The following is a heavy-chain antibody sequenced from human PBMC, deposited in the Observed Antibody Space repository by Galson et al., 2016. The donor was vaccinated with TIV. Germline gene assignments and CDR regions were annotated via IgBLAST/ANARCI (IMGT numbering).Heavy chain of an antibody. CDR3: ARRNDYGDYDAFDV. CDR1: GGSVSTSNLYY. CDR2: IHHGGST. V-gene: IGHV4-39*01. D-gene: IGHD4-17*01. Sequence: SETLSLTCTVSGGSVSTSNLYYWVWIRQSPGKGPQWIATIHHGGSTYYNPSLKSRVTLFLDPSKNQFSLQLGSVTAADTAVYYCARRNDYGDYDAFDVWGQGTMTTVSS. J-gene: IGHJ3*01.